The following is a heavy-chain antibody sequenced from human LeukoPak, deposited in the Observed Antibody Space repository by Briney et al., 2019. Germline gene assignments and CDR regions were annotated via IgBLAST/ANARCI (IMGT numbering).Heavy chain of an antibody. CDR1: GYTSTSYG. Sequence: GASVKVSCKASGYTSTSYGISWVRQAPGQGLEWMGWISAYNGNTNYAQRLQGRVTMTTDTSTSTAYMELRSLRSDDTAVYYCAVNSITGIHWWFDPWGQGTLVTVSS. CDR3: AVNSITGIHWWFDP. CDR2: ISAYNGNT. D-gene: IGHD1-20*01. J-gene: IGHJ5*02. V-gene: IGHV1-18*01.